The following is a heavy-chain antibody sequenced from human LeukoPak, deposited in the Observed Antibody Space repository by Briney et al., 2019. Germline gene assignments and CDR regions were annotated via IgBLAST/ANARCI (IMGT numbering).Heavy chain of an antibody. CDR3: AHARRQLPYYYYGMDV. CDR1: GGSFSGYY. Sequence: SETLSLTCAVYGGSFSGYYWSWIRQPPGKGLEWIGEINHSGSTNYNPSLKSRVTISVDTSKNQFSLKLSSATAADTAVYYCAHARRQLPYYYYGMDVWGQGTTVTVSS. CDR2: INHSGST. V-gene: IGHV4-34*01. D-gene: IGHD2-2*01. J-gene: IGHJ6*02.